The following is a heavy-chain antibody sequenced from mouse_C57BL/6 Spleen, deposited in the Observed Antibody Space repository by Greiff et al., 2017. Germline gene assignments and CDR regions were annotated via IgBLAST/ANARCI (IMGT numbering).Heavy chain of an antibody. V-gene: IGHV1-81*01. D-gene: IGHD2-4*01. CDR2: IYPRSGNT. J-gene: IGHJ4*01. Sequence: QVQLQQSGAELARPGASVKLSCKASGYTFTSYGISWVKQRTGQGLEWIGEIYPRSGNTYYNEKFKGKATLTADKSSSTAYMELRSLTSEDSAVYFCARRGFYYDYEDYAMDYWGQGTSVTVSS. CDR3: ARRGFYYDYEDYAMDY. CDR1: GYTFTSYG.